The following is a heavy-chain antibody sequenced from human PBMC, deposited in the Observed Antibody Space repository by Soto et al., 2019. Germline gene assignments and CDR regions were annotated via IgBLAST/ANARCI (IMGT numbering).Heavy chain of an antibody. Sequence: GSGPTLVNPTQTLTLTCTFSGFSLSTSGMCVSWIRQPPGKALEWLARIDWDDDKYYSTSLKTRLTISKDTSKNQVVLTMNSLRAEDTAVYNCAKEPVGPDWYFDLWGRGTLVTVSS. V-gene: IGHV2-70*02. CDR1: GFSLSTSGMC. CDR2: IDWDDDK. J-gene: IGHJ2*01. CDR3: AKEPVGPDWYFDL.